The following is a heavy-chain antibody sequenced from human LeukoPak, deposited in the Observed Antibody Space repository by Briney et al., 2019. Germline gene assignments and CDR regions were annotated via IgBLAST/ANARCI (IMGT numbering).Heavy chain of an antibody. J-gene: IGHJ4*02. Sequence: GGSLRLSCAASGFTFDDYGMSWVRQAPGKGLEWVSGINWNGGSTGYADSVKGRFTISRDNAKNSLYLQMNSLRAEDTALYYCARNPDYDSSGYPPDYWGQGTLVTVSS. CDR3: ARNPDYDSSGYPPDY. V-gene: IGHV3-20*04. CDR1: GFTFDDYG. D-gene: IGHD3-22*01. CDR2: INWNGGST.